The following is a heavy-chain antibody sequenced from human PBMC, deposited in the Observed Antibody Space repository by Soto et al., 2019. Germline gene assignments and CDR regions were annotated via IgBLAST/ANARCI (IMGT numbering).Heavy chain of an antibody. Sequence: GGSLRLSCAASGFTFDDYAMHWVRQAPGKGLEWVSGISWNSGSIGYADSVKGRFTISRDNAKNSLYLQMNSLRAEDTAVYYCARDLNSNYGFYYYGMDVWGQGTTVTVSS. CDR3: ARDLNSNYGFYYYGMDV. CDR2: ISWNSGSI. D-gene: IGHD4-4*01. V-gene: IGHV3-9*01. CDR1: GFTFDDYA. J-gene: IGHJ6*02.